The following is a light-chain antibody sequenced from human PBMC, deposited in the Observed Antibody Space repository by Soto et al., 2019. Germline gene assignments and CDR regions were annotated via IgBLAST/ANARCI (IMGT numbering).Light chain of an antibody. Sequence: QSVLTQPPSLSGAPGQGVTISCTGSSSNIGAGFDVHWYQQVPGTAPRLLINANTNRPSGVPDRFSGSKSGTSASLAITGLQPEDEADYFCQSYDSRLSEYVFGSGTKVTVL. CDR3: QSYDSRLSEYV. CDR1: SSNIGAGFD. CDR2: ANT. J-gene: IGLJ1*01. V-gene: IGLV1-40*01.